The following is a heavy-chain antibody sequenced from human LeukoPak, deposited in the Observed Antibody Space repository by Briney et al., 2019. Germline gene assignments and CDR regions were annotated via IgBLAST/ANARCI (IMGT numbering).Heavy chain of an antibody. CDR2: IKPERWAT. V-gene: IGHV1-2*02. CDR1: GYTFTGHY. J-gene: IGHJ4*02. Sequence: ASVTVSCKASGYTFTGHYIHGVRQAPRQGLDGMGWIKPERWATNYAQKFQGRVTMTRDTAISTAHMELSRLTSDDTAVYYCARPECRYGYILDYWGQGTLVTVSS. CDR3: ARPECRYGYILDY. D-gene: IGHD5-24*01.